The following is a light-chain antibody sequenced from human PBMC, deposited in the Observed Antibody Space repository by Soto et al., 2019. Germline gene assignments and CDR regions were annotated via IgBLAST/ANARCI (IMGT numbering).Light chain of an antibody. J-gene: IGLJ1*01. CDR3: SSYTSSSTLNYV. V-gene: IGLV2-14*01. CDR2: EVS. CDR1: SSDFGGYNY. Sequence: QSAVRRPVCMSGTPGESITISCTGTSSDFGGYNYVSWYQQHPGKAPKLMIYEVSNRPSGVSNRFSGSKSGNTASLTISGLQAEDEADYYCSSYTSSSTLNYVLGTGTKVTVL.